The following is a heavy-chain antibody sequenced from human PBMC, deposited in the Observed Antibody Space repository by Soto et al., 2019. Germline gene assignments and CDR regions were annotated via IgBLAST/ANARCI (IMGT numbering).Heavy chain of an antibody. Sequence: QVQLVESGGGVVQPGRSLRLSCAASGFTFSSYGRHWVRQAPAKGLEWVAVISYDGSNKYYADSVKGRFTISRDNSKNTLYLQMNSLRAEDTAVYYCAKETYSGPLDYWGQGTLVTVSS. CDR3: AKETYSGPLDY. D-gene: IGHD2-15*01. J-gene: IGHJ4*02. CDR2: ISYDGSNK. CDR1: GFTFSSYG. V-gene: IGHV3-30*18.